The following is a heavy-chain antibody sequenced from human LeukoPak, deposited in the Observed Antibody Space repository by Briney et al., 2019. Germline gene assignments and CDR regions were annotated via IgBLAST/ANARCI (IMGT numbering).Heavy chain of an antibody. V-gene: IGHV3-21*01. J-gene: IGHJ4*02. CDR3: ARGSLYYYGSGSTTS. D-gene: IGHD3-10*01. CDR1: GFSFSSYS. Sequence: GGSLRLSCAASGFSFSSYSMNWVRQAPGKGLEWVSSISSSSSYIYYADSVKGRFTISRDNAKNSLYLQMNSLRAEDTAVYYCARGSLYYYGSGSTTSWGQGTLVTVSS. CDR2: ISSSSSYI.